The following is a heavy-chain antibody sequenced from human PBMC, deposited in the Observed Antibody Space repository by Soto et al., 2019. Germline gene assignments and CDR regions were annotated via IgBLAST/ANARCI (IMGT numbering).Heavy chain of an antibody. V-gene: IGHV6-1*01. J-gene: IGHJ4*02. Sequence: SQTISLTCAMSGDSVSGNSAAWNWIRQCPSRGLEWLGRTYYRSRWYNDYAVSVKIRITVTPDTSKNQFSLHLNSGTPDDTAVYYCATEFLHYLRRDRSLNYSAQTALVTVFS. CDR1: GDSVSGNSAA. D-gene: IGHD3-10*01. CDR3: ATEFLHYLRRDRSLNY. CDR2: TYYRSRWYN.